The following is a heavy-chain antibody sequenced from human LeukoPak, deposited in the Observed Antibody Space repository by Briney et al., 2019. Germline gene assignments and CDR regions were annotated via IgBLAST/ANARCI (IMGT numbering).Heavy chain of an antibody. CDR2: IYSGCST. CDR3: AREKHCSGGSCYSKDYYYYGMDV. V-gene: IGHV3-66*01. D-gene: IGHD2-15*01. J-gene: IGHJ6*02. CDR1: GFTVSRNY. Sequence: GWSLRLSCAASGFTVSRNYMSWVRQPPGQGLEWVSVIYSGCSTYYADSVKGRFTISRDNSKNTLYLQMNSLRAEDTAVYYCAREKHCSGGSCYSKDYYYYGMDVWGQGTTVTVSS.